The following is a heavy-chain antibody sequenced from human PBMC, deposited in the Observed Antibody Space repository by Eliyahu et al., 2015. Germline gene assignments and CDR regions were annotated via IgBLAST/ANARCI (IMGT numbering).Heavy chain of an antibody. V-gene: IGHV4-34*01. CDR1: GGSFSGYF. D-gene: IGHD3-10*01. CDR2: NNESGST. CDR3: ARGSPPHYHQSGRLRYMDV. J-gene: IGHJ6*03. Sequence: QVQLQQWGAGLLKPSETLSLTCAVNGGSFSGYFWSWIRQPPGKGLEWIGENNESGSTNYNPSLKSRVAISVDTSKNQFSLNINSVTTADTAVYYCARGSPPHYHQSGRLRYMDVWDKGTTVTVSS.